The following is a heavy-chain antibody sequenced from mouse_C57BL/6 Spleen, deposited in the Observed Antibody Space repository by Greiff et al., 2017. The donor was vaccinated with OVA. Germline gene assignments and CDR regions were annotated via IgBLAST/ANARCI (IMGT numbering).Heavy chain of an antibody. CDR1: GYTFTSYW. J-gene: IGHJ1*03. D-gene: IGHD4-1*01. CDR2: IDPSDSET. CDR3: AKATGTGYFDV. Sequence: QVQLQQPGAELVRPGSSVKLSCKASGYTFTSYWMHWVKQRPIQGLEWIGNIDPSDSETHYNQKFKDKATLTVDKSSSTAYMQLSSLTSEASAVYYCAKATGTGYFDVWGTGTTVTVSA. V-gene: IGHV1-52*01.